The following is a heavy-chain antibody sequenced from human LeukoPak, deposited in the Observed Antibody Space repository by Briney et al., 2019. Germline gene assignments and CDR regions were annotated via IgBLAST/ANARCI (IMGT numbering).Heavy chain of an antibody. V-gene: IGHV1-8*01. CDR1: GYTFTSFD. Sequence: ASVKVSCKASGYTFTSFDINWVRPATGQGPEGMGWMNPGSGNTGYARRFRGRVTMTRATSISTAYLELSSLTSEDTAVYYCASHTYYLSSGSFGHWGQGTLVTVSS. CDR3: ASHTYYLSSGSFGH. J-gene: IGHJ4*02. D-gene: IGHD3-10*01. CDR2: MNPGSGNT.